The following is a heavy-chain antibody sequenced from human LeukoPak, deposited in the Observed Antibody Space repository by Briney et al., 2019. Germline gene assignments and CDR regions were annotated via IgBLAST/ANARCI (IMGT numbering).Heavy chain of an antibody. J-gene: IGHJ4*02. CDR3: ARDEPLVATGTFAY. Sequence: SGGSLRLSCAVSGFIFDDYAMHWVRQAPGKGLEWVSVIYSGGSTYYADSVKGRFTISRDNSKNTLYLQMNSLRAEDTAVYHCARDEPLVATGTFAYWGQGTLVTVSS. V-gene: IGHV3-53*01. CDR2: IYSGGST. D-gene: IGHD5-12*01. CDR1: GFIFDDYA.